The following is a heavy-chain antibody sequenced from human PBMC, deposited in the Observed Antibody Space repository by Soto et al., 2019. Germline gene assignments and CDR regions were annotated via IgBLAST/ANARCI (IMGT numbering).Heavy chain of an antibody. CDR2: LIAFSDIG. D-gene: IGHD6-13*01. V-gene: IGHV1-69*12. Sequence: QVQLVQSGAEVKKPGSSVKVSCKASGGTFGIYAITWVRQAPGQGLEWMGGLIAFSDIGNYTQKLRGRVTITADESTNTAYMDLGSLRSEDTAIYYCARSLYSSSQYHSGNSYYYYGMDVWGQGTTVTVSS. CDR3: ARSLYSSSQYHSGNSYYYYGMDV. CDR1: GGTFGIYA. J-gene: IGHJ6*02.